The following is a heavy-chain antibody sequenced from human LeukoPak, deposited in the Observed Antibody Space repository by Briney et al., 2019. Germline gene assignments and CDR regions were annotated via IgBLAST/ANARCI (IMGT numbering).Heavy chain of an antibody. CDR1: GGSLSSGGYY. V-gene: IGHV4-31*03. D-gene: IGHD3-22*01. CDR2: IYYSGST. Sequence: SETLSLTCTVSGGSLSSGGYYWSWIHQHPGKGLEWIGYIYYSGSTYYNPSLKSRVTISVDTSKNQFSLKLSSVTAADTAVYYCARATYHSSGYLDYWGQGTLVTVSS. CDR3: ARATYHSSGYLDY. J-gene: IGHJ4*02.